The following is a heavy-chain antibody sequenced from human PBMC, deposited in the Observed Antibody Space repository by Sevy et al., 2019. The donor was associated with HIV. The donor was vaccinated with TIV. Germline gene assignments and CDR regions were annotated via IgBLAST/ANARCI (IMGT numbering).Heavy chain of an antibody. Sequence: GGSLRLSCAASEFTFNYAWMNWVRQAPGKGLEWVGRVKSKTDGATTDYAAPVKGRFAISRDDSKNTLYLQMNSLKFEDTAVYYCTPARFRISAVGMDVWGQGTTVTVSS. CDR2: VKSKTDGATT. D-gene: IGHD4-17*01. J-gene: IGHJ6*02. CDR1: EFTFNYAW. CDR3: TPARFRISAVGMDV. V-gene: IGHV3-15*01.